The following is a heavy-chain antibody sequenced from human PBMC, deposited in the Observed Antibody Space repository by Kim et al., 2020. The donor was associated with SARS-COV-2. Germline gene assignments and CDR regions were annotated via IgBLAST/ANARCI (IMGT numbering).Heavy chain of an antibody. D-gene: IGHD3-10*01. Sequence: SETLSLTCAVYGGSFSGYYWSWIRQPPGKGLEWIAEINHSGSTNYNPSLKSRVTISVDTSKNQFSLKLSSVTAADTAVYYCARDRITMVRGAAYYYYGMDVWGQGTTVTVSS. V-gene: IGHV4-34*01. J-gene: IGHJ6*02. CDR3: ARDRITMVRGAAYYYYGMDV. CDR2: INHSGST. CDR1: GGSFSGYY.